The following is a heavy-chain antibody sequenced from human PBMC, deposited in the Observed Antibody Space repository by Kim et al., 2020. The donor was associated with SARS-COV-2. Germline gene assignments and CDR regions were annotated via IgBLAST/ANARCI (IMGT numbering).Heavy chain of an antibody. Sequence: GGSLRLSCAASGFTFSRYWMHWVRQAPEKGLVWVSRINSDGSSTSFADSVKGRFTISRDNAKNTLYLQMNSLRAVDTAVYYCARVGCYDRNCAFDMWGQGTMVTVSS. J-gene: IGHJ3*02. CDR2: INSDGSST. CDR3: ARVGCYDRNCAFDM. D-gene: IGHD3-22*01. CDR1: GFTFSRYW. V-gene: IGHV3-74*01.